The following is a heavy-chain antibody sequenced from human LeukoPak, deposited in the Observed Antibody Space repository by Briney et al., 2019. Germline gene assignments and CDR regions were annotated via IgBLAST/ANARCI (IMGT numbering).Heavy chain of an antibody. D-gene: IGHD6-13*01. J-gene: IGHJ4*02. V-gene: IGHV3-53*01. CDR3: AKGGSWYRPTFFDY. Sequence: GGSLRLSCTVSGFTVSSNSWSWVRQAPGKGLEWVSFIYSGGNTHYSDSVKGRFTISRDNPKNKFYLQMNSLRVEDTAVYYCAKGGSWYRPTFFDYWGQGTLVTVSS. CDR2: IYSGGNT. CDR1: GFTVSSNS.